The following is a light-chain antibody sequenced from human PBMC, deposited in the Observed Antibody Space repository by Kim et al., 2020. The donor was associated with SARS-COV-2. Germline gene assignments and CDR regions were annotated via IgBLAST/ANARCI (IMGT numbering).Light chain of an antibody. CDR3: QKYDIAPWT. CDR2: AAS. J-gene: IGKJ1*01. V-gene: IGKV1-27*01. CDR1: HAISHY. Sequence: DIQMTQSPSSLSASVGDRVTITCRASHAISHYLAWYQQKPGKVPKLLIYAASTLQSGVPSRFSGSGYGTDFTLTISSLQPEDVATYYCQKYDIAPWTFGQGTKVDIK.